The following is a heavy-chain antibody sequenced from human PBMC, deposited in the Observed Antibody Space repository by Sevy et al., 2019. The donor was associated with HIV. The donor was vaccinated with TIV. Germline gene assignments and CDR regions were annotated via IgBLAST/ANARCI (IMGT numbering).Heavy chain of an antibody. Sequence: SETLSLTCTVSGGSINNKAYYWAWIRQPPGKGLEWIGSMSYNGNSYYNPSLNCRVTISLDTSKNQFSLRFTFVTAADTAVYYCARRLAAAGGGNEYFQPWGQGTLVTVSS. D-gene: IGHD6-13*01. V-gene: IGHV4-39*01. CDR1: GGSINNKAYY. J-gene: IGHJ1*01. CDR3: ARRLAAAGGGNEYFQP. CDR2: MSYNGNS.